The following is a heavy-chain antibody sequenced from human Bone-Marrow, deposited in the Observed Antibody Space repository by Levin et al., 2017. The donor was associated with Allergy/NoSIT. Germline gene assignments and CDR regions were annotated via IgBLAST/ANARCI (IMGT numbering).Heavy chain of an antibody. CDR3: ARAKSSSNYYYALDV. J-gene: IGHJ6*02. CDR2: IWYDGSNR. D-gene: IGHD6-6*01. CDR1: GFTFSSYD. V-gene: IGHV3-33*01. Sequence: GGSLRLSCTVSGFTFSSYDMHWVRQAPGKGLEWVAVIWYDGSNRYYVDSVKGRFTIFRDNSKDTLYLQMNTLRAEDTAVYYCARAKSSSNYYYALDVWGQGTTVTVSS.